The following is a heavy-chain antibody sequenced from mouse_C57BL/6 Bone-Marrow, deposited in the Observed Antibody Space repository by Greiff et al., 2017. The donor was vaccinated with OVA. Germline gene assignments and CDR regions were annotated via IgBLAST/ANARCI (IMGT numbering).Heavy chain of an antibody. CDR3: ARKTTRYFDV. D-gene: IGHD2-12*01. J-gene: IGHJ1*03. Sequence: QVQLKQPGAELVRPGSSVKLSCKASGYTFTSYWMHWVKQRPIQGLEWIGNIDPSDSETHYNQKFKDKATLTVDKSSSTAYMQLSSLTSEDSAVYYCARKTTRYFDVWGTGTTVTVSS. CDR2: IDPSDSET. V-gene: IGHV1-52*01. CDR1: GYTFTSYW.